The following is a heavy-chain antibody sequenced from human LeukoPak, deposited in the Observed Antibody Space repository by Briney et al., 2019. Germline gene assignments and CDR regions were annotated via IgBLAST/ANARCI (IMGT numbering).Heavy chain of an antibody. D-gene: IGHD2-2*01. Sequence: GGSLRLSCAASGFTFSSYWMNWARQAPGKGLEWVSGISGSGGTTYYADSVKGRFTISRDNSKNTLYLQMNSLRAEDTAVYYCAKVGAYQPLLKIDYWGQGALVTVSS. CDR1: GFTFSSYW. V-gene: IGHV3-23*01. CDR3: AKVGAYQPLLKIDY. J-gene: IGHJ4*02. CDR2: ISGSGGTT.